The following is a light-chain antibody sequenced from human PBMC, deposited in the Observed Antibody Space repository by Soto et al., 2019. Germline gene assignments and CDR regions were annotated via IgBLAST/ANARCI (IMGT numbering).Light chain of an antibody. Sequence: EIVLTQSPVTLYLSPGERATLSCRASQSVSSNYLAWYQQKRGQAPRLLIYAASARATGIPDRFSGSGSGTDFTLTISRLEPEDFAVYFCQLYGSSPPRYTFAQGTKLEIK. CDR1: QSVSSNY. V-gene: IGKV3-20*01. CDR3: QLYGSSPPRYT. J-gene: IGKJ2*01. CDR2: AAS.